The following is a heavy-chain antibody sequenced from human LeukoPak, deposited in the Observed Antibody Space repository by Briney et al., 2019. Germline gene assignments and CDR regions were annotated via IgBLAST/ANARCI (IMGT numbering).Heavy chain of an antibody. CDR3: ARPTYSGSYYWFDY. CDR2: IWYDGSNK. CDR1: GLTFSSYG. Sequence: PGGSLRLSCAASGLTFSSYGMHWVRQAPGKGLEWVAVIWYDGSNKYYADSVKGRFTISRDNSKNTLYLRMNSLRAEDTAVYYCARPTYSGSYYWFDYWGQGTLVTVSS. D-gene: IGHD1-26*01. J-gene: IGHJ4*02. V-gene: IGHV3-33*01.